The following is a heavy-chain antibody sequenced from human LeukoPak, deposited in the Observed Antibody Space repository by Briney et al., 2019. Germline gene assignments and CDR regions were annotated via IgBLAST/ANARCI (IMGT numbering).Heavy chain of an antibody. CDR3: ARGWFGGQRFDP. CDR1: GFTFGRYW. Sequence: GGSLRLSCAASGFTFGRYWMHWVRQALGKGLVWVSCINSDGSSTSYADSVKGRFTISRDNAKNTLYLQMNSLRAEDTAVYYCARGWFGGQRFDPWGQGTLVTVSS. D-gene: IGHD3-10*01. J-gene: IGHJ5*02. CDR2: INSDGSST. V-gene: IGHV3-74*01.